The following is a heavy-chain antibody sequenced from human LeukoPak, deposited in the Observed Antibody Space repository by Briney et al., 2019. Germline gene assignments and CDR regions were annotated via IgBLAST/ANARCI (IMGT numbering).Heavy chain of an antibody. D-gene: IGHD6-19*01. CDR2: ISVDGETP. J-gene: IGHJ4*02. CDR3: AQGYSSGWYPY. CDR1: GFSVSSFG. V-gene: IGHV3-23*01. Sequence: GGFLRPSCAVSGFSVSSFGMSWVRQAPGKGLEWISAISVDGETPYYADSVKGRFIISRDNSKNTLYLQLSSLRAEDTAIYYCAQGYSSGWYPYWGQGSLVSVSS.